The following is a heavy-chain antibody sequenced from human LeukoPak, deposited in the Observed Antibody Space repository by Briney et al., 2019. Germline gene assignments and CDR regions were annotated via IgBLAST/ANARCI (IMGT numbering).Heavy chain of an antibody. D-gene: IGHD4-17*01. V-gene: IGHV3-74*01. J-gene: IGHJ4*02. CDR2: INSDGSST. CDR1: GFTFSSYW. CDR3: AFLLGYGDYLDY. Sequence: PGGSLRLSCAASGFTFSSYWMHWVRQAPGKGLVWVSRINSDGSSTSYADSVKGRFTISRDNAKNTLYLQMNSLRAEDTAVYYCAFLLGYGDYLDYWGQGTLVTVSS.